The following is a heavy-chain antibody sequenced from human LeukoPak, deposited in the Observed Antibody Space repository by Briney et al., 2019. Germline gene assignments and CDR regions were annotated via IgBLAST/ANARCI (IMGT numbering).Heavy chain of an antibody. J-gene: IGHJ4*02. CDR2: ISAYNGNT. CDR3: ARSTLGYCSSTSCYPNLETFDY. Sequence: ASVKVSCKASGYTFTRYGISWVRQAPGQGLEWMGWISAYNGNTNYAQKLQGRVTMTTDTSTSTACMELRSLRSDDTAVYYCARSTLGYCSSTSCYPNLETFDYWGQGTLVAVSS. V-gene: IGHV1-18*01. D-gene: IGHD2-2*01. CDR1: GYTFTRYG.